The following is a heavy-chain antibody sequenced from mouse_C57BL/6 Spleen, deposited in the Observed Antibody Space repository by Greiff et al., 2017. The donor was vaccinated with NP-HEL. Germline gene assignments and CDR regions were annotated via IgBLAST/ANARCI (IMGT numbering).Heavy chain of an antibody. CDR1: GFTFSDYY. J-gene: IGHJ2*01. D-gene: IGHD2-5*01. Sequence: EVNVVESEGGLVQPGSSMKLSCTASGFTFSDYYMAWVRQVPEKGLEWVANINYDGSSTYYLDSLKSRFIISRDNAKNILYLQMSSLKSEDTATYYCARYSNYRYYFDYWGQGTTLTVSS. V-gene: IGHV5-16*01. CDR2: INYDGSST. CDR3: ARYSNYRYYFDY.